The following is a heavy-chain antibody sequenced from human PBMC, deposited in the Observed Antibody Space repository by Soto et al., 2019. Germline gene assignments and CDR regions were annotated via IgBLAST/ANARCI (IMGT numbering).Heavy chain of an antibody. CDR1: GGSISSSSYY. J-gene: IGHJ4*02. V-gene: IGHV4-39*01. D-gene: IGHD2-21*02. CDR3: AETYCGGDCYSTGWFDY. Sequence: QLQLQESGPGLVKPSETLSLTCTVSGGSISSSSYYWGWIRQPPGKGLEWIGSIYYSGSTYYNPSLKRRVTISVDTSKNQFSLKLSSVTAADTAVYYCAETYCGGDCYSTGWFDYWGQGTLVTVSS. CDR2: IYYSGST.